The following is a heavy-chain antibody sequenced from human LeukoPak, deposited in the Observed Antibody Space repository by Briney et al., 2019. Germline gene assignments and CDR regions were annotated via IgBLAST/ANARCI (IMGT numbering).Heavy chain of an antibody. J-gene: IGHJ2*01. CDR1: GASLRGSY. CDR3: ARGGNGWYFDL. CDR2: IDHSGST. Sequence: PSETLSLTCAVQGASLRGSYWSWIRQPPGRGLQWIGQIDHSGSTHSIPSLKSRVTISLDTSQSQVSLKVNSVTAADTAVYFCARGGNGWYFDLWGRGTLVTVSS. D-gene: IGHD1-14*01. V-gene: IGHV4-34*01.